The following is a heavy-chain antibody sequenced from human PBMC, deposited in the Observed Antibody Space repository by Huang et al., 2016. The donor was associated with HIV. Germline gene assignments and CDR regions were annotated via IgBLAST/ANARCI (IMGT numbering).Heavy chain of an antibody. J-gene: IGHJ4*02. CDR2: INPSGGST. D-gene: IGHD6-13*01. Sequence: QVQLVQSGAEVKKAGASVKVSCKASGYTFTRYYMHWVRQAPGQGLEWMAIINPSGGSTSYAQEFQGRGTMTRDTSTSTVYMELSSLRSEDTAVYYCARGPGGAAAGYYFDYWGQGTLVTVSS. CDR3: ARGPGGAAAGYYFDY. CDR1: GYTFTRYY. V-gene: IGHV1-46*03.